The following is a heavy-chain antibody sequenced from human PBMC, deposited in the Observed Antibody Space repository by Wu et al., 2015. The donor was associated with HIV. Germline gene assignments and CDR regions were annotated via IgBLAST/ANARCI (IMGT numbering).Heavy chain of an antibody. D-gene: IGHD6-19*01. CDR3: ARNTDSVATSLYSLGV. Sequence: QAQLLQFGAEVKKPGSSVKVTCKASGDGSTSYAVSWVRQAPGQGLEWMGGINPLFGTTRHAQKFQDRITITTDEAKTIVYLELDSLRSDDTAVYYCARNTDSVATSLYSLGVWGQGTTVTVSS. CDR1: GDGSTSYA. CDR2: INPLFGTT. V-gene: IGHV1-69*05. J-gene: IGHJ6*02.